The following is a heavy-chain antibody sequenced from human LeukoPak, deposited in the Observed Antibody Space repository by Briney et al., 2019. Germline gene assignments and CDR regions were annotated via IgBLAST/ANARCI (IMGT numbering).Heavy chain of an antibody. V-gene: IGHV4-59*01. Sequence: PSETLSLTCTVSGGSISSYYWSWIRQPPGKGLEWIGYIYYSGSTNYNPSPKSRVTISVDTSKNQFSLKLSSVTAADTAVYYCAREVLNYYYYYMDVWGKGTTVTVSS. CDR1: GGSISSYY. CDR2: IYYSGST. D-gene: IGHD3-10*01. J-gene: IGHJ6*03. CDR3: AREVLNYYYYYMDV.